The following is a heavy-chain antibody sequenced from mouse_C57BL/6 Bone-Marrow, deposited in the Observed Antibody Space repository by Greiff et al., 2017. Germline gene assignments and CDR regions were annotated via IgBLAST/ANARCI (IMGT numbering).Heavy chain of an antibody. J-gene: IGHJ1*03. CDR2: IYPRDGST. CDR3: ARRTVRYFDV. V-gene: IGHV1-85*01. D-gene: IGHD1-1*01. Sequence: VMLVESGPELVKPGASVKLSCKASGYTFTSYDINWVKQRPGQGLEWIGWIYPRDGSTKYNEKFKGKATLTVDTSSSTAYMELHSLTSEDSAVYFCARRTVRYFDVWGTGTTVTVSS. CDR1: GYTFTSYD.